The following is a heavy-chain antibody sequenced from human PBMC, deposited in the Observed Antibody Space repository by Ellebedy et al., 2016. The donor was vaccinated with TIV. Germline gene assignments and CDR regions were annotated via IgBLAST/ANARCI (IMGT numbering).Heavy chain of an antibody. CDR1: GGTFSSYA. D-gene: IGHD2-15*01. Sequence: SVKVSXKASGGTFSSYAISWVRQAPGQGLEWMGRIIPILGIANYAQKFQGRVTITADKSTSTAYMELSSLRSEDTAVYYCARDSGGSSFDYWGQGTLVTVSS. J-gene: IGHJ4*02. CDR3: ARDSGGSSFDY. V-gene: IGHV1-69*04. CDR2: IIPILGIA.